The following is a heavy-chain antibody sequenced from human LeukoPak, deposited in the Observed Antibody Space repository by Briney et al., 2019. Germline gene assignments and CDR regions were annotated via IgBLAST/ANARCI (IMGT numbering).Heavy chain of an antibody. D-gene: IGHD6-19*01. J-gene: IGHJ4*02. Sequence: SVKVSCKASGGTFSSYAVSWVRQAPGQGLEWMGGIIPIFGTANYAQKFQGRVTITADESTSTAYMELSSLRSEDTAVYYCAREKGSSGPGDYWGQGTLVTVSS. V-gene: IGHV1-69*13. CDR1: GGTFSSYA. CDR3: AREKGSSGPGDY. CDR2: IIPIFGTA.